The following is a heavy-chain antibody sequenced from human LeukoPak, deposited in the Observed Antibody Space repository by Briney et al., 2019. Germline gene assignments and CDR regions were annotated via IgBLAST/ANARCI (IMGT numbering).Heavy chain of an antibody. V-gene: IGHV3-23*01. CDR1: GFPFSTNG. CDR3: AKVVPAATYYFDY. Sequence: GGSLRLSCAASGFPFSTNGLGWARQPPGKGLEWVSAISGSGGSTYYADSVKGRFTISRDNSKNTLYLQMNSLRAEDTAVYYCAKVVPAATYYFDYWGQGTLVTVSS. J-gene: IGHJ4*02. D-gene: IGHD2-2*01. CDR2: ISGSGGST.